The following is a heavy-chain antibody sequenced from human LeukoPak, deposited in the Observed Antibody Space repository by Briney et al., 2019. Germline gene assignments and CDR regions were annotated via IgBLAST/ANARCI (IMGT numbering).Heavy chain of an antibody. J-gene: IGHJ4*02. CDR1: GHSFTSYW. Sequence: GESLKISCNASGHSFTSYWIAWVRQMPGKGLEWMGMIWPGDSDTRYSPSFQGQVTISADKSISTAYLQWSSLKASDTAMYYCARLGISAWFPGDCWGQGTLVTVSS. CDR3: ARLGISAWFPGDC. D-gene: IGHD3-10*01. V-gene: IGHV5-51*01. CDR2: IWPGDSDT.